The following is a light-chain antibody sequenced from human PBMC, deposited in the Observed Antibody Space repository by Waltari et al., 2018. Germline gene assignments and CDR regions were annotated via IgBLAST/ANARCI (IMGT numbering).Light chain of an antibody. CDR1: TSDVGSYHY. J-gene: IGLJ2*01. CDR3: SSYTDDTTLDVI. Sequence: QSALTQPASVSGSPGQTLTIPCPGTTSDVGSYHYVSWLQRHPGKAPKLIIYDVYIRPSGVSSRFSGSKSGNTASLTISGLQAEDEGDYYCSSYTDDTTLDVIFGGGTKLTVL. CDR2: DVY. V-gene: IGLV2-14*03.